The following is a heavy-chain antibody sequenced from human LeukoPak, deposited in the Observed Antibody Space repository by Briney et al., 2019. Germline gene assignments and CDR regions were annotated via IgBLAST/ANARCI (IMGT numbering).Heavy chain of an antibody. Sequence: ASVKVSCKASGYTFTGYYMHWVRQTPGQGLEWMGWINPNSGDTNYAQKFQGRVTMTRDTSITTAYMELSRLRSDDTAVYYCAREAYYYGSGSYYNLWCYYYYYYMDVWGKGTTVTISS. CDR1: GYTFTGYY. D-gene: IGHD3-10*01. CDR2: INPNSGDT. V-gene: IGHV1-2*02. CDR3: AREAYYYGSGSYYNLWCYYYYYYMDV. J-gene: IGHJ6*03.